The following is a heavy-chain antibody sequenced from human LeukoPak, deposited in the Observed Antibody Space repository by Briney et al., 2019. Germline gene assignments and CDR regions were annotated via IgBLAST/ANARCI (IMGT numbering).Heavy chain of an antibody. CDR1: GGSFSGYY. D-gene: IGHD3-10*01. Sequence: KASETLSLTCAVYGGSFSGYYWSWIRQPPGKGLEWIGEINHSGSTNYNPSLKSRVTISVDTSKNQFSLKLSSVTAADTAVYYCARVVRGVSDYWGQGTLVTVSS. V-gene: IGHV4-34*01. CDR3: ARVVRGVSDY. CDR2: INHSGST. J-gene: IGHJ4*02.